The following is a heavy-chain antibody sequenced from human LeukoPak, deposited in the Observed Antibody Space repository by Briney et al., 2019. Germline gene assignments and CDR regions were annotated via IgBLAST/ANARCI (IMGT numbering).Heavy chain of an antibody. CDR2: ISAYNGHT. D-gene: IGHD2-2*01. CDR3: ARDGVPAAVSCPGRFDP. J-gene: IGHJ5*02. V-gene: IGHV1-18*01. CDR1: GYTFSSYG. Sequence: ASVKVSCKASGYTFSSYGISWVRQAPGQGLEWMGWISAYNGHTNYAPKLQGRLTVTTDTSTSTAYMELRSLRSDGTAVYYCARDGVPAAVSCPGRFDPWGQGTLVTVSS.